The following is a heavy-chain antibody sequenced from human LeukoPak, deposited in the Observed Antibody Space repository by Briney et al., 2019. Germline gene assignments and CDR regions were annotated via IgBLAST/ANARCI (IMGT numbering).Heavy chain of an antibody. CDR1: GFSVSSNY. J-gene: IGHJ4*02. CDR2: ISASGRSA. V-gene: IGHV3-23*01. Sequence: GGSLRLSCAASGFSVSSNYMSWVRQAPGKGLEWVSVISASGRSAYYADSVNGRFIISRDNPRHTVYLQMNSLRAEDTAVYYCAKSYYDSSGYYYYFDYWGQGTLVTVSS. CDR3: AKSYYDSSGYYYYFDY. D-gene: IGHD3-22*01.